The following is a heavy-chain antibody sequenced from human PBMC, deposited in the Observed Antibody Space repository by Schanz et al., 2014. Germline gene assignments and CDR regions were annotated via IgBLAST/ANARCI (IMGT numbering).Heavy chain of an antibody. Sequence: QVQLVQSGAEVKKPGSSVKVSCKASGGTFSSNGFTWVRQAPGQGLEWMGRIIPNLGAASYARKFQGRVTITADKSTNTAYMELSSLRAEDTAVYYCARGNTISGVVILGWLDPWGQGTLVTVSS. D-gene: IGHD3-3*01. CDR3: ARGNTISGVVILGWLDP. V-gene: IGHV1-69*04. J-gene: IGHJ5*02. CDR1: GGTFSSNG. CDR2: IIPNLGAA.